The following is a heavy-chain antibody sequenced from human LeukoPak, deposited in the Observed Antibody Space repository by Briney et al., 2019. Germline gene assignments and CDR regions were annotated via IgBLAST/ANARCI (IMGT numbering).Heavy chain of an antibody. V-gene: IGHV3-74*01. J-gene: IGHJ6*03. CDR2: INSDGRSI. CDR3: ARGADGYSYQYFYYMDV. CDR1: GLTFSSYW. Sequence: GGSLRLSCAASGLTFSSYWMHWVRQAPGKGLVWVSRINSDGRSITYADSVKGRFTISRDNAKNTVYLQMNSLRAEDTAVYYCARGADGYSYQYFYYMDVWGKGTTVIVSS. D-gene: IGHD5-18*01.